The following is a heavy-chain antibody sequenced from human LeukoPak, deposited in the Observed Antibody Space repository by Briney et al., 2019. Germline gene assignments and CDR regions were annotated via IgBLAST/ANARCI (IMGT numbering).Heavy chain of an antibody. V-gene: IGHV3-48*01. CDR2: ISSSSSTI. CDR1: GFTFSSYS. CDR3: ARDPRQWLAPFDY. D-gene: IGHD6-19*01. J-gene: IGHJ4*02. Sequence: GGSLRLSCAASGFTFSSYSMNWVRQAPGKGLEWVSYISSSSSTIYYADSVKGRFTISRDNAKNSLYLQMNSLRAEDTAVYYYARDPRQWLAPFDYWGQGTLGTVSS.